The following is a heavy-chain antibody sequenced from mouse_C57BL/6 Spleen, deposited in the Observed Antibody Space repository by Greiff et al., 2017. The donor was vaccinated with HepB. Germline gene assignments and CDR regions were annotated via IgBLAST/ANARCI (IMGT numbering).Heavy chain of an antibody. D-gene: IGHD1-1*01. CDR1: GFTFSSYG. Sequence: EVMLVESGGDLVKPGGSLKLSCAASGFTFSSYGMSWVRQTPDKRLEWVATISSGGSYTYYPDSVKGRFTISRDNAKNTLYLQMSSLKSEDTAMYYCARQDYYGSSPYYFDYWGQGTTLTVSS. J-gene: IGHJ2*01. CDR2: ISSGGSYT. CDR3: ARQDYYGSSPYYFDY. V-gene: IGHV5-6*02.